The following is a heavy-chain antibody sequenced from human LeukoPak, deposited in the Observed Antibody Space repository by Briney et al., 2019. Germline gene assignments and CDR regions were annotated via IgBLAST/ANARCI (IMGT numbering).Heavy chain of an antibody. Sequence: GGSLRLSCAASGFIFNSYIMNWVRQAPGKGLEWVSSISGSSIYIYYSDSVKGRFTISRDNAKNSLSLQMNSLRAEDTAVYYCARDRLLRYFDGMDVWGQGTTVTVSS. CDR2: ISGSSIYI. CDR1: GFIFNSYI. J-gene: IGHJ6*02. D-gene: IGHD3-9*01. V-gene: IGHV3-21*01. CDR3: ARDRLLRYFDGMDV.